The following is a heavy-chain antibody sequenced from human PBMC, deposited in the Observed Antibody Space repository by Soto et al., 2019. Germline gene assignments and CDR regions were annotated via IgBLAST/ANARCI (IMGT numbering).Heavy chain of an antibody. Sequence: SLKVSCKASGGTFSSYPITWVRQAPGQGLEWMGGTFPIFDRGNYAQKFQGRLTITTDKSTNTAYMELSSLRSEDTAVYYCARRNTSGYLRYFDSWGQGTLVTVSS. CDR2: TFPIFDRG. CDR3: ARRNTSGYLRYFDS. CDR1: GGTFSSYP. D-gene: IGHD3-22*01. V-gene: IGHV1-69*05. J-gene: IGHJ4*02.